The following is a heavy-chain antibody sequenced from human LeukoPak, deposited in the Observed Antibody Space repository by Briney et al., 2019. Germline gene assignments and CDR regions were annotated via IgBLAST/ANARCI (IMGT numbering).Heavy chain of an antibody. J-gene: IGHJ5*02. D-gene: IGHD6-13*01. CDR2: IGTAGDT. CDR3: ARVAAAGKGFDR. CDR1: GFTFSSYD. V-gene: IGHV3-13*01. Sequence: GGSLRLSCTASGFTFSSYDMHWLRQGTGKGLEWVLAIGTAGDTYYGGSVKGRFTISRENAKNSLYLQMNSLRAGDTAVYYCARVAAAGKGFDRWGQGTLVTVSS.